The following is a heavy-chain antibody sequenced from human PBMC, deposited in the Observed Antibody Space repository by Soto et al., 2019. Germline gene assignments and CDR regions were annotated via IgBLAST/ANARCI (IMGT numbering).Heavy chain of an antibody. D-gene: IGHD1-1*01. J-gene: IGHJ6*02. CDR3: ARGGKERFRGSGMDV. V-gene: IGHV1-69*01. CDR1: GDKFSTYA. CDR2: IITFFGAA. Sequence: QVQLVQSGAEVRKPGSSVRVACKASGDKFSTYAINWVRQVPGQGLEWLGGIITFFGAAMYAQEFQGRVTITADESATTAYMELSSLRSEDTAVYYCARGGKERFRGSGMDVWGQGTTVTVSS.